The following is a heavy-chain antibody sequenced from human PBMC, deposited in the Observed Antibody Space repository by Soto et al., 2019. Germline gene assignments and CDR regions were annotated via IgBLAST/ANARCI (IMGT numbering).Heavy chain of an antibody. J-gene: IGHJ4*02. CDR2: ISGSGGST. V-gene: IGHV3-23*01. Sequence: PGGSLRLSCAASGFTFSSYGMSWVRQAPGKGLEWVSAISGSGGSTYYADSVKGRFTISRDNSKNTLYLQMNNLRVEDAAVYYCAIEGGGSDQFDFWGQGIPVTVSS. CDR3: AIEGGGSDQFDF. D-gene: IGHD3-16*01. CDR1: GFTFSSYG.